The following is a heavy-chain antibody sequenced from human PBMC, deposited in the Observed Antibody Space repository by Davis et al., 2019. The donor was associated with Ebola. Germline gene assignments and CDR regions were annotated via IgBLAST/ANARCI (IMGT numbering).Heavy chain of an antibody. CDR3: ARLGDDSSGYYSSLDN. CDR2: ISYDGSNK. Sequence: GESLKISCAASGITFSSYAMHWVRQAPGKGLEWVAVISYDGSNKYYADSVKGRFTISRDNSKNTLYLQMNSLRAEDTAVYYCARLGDDSSGYYSSLDNWGQGTLVTVS. CDR1: GITFSSYA. J-gene: IGHJ4*02. D-gene: IGHD3-22*01. V-gene: IGHV3-30-3*01.